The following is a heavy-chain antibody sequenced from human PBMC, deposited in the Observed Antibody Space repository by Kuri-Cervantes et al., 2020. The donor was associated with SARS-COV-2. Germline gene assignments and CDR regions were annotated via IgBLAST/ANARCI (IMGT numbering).Heavy chain of an antibody. CDR2: IYHSGST. CDR3: ARGWPFDY. J-gene: IGHJ4*02. Sequence: SETLSLTCTVSGGSISSGGYYGSWIRQPPGKGLEWIGYIYHSGSTYYNPSLKSRVTISVDRSKNQFSLKLSSVTDADTAVYYCARGWPFDYWGQGTLVTVSS. CDR1: GGSISSGGYY. D-gene: IGHD5-24*01. V-gene: IGHV4-30-2*01.